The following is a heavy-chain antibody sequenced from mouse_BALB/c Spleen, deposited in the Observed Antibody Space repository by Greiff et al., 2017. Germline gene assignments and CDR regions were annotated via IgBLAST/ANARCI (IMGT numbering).Heavy chain of an antibody. CDR3: ARDPLSRDYAMDY. CDR1: GFSLTSYG. Sequence: VQLQQSGPGLVAPSQSLSITCTVSGFSLTSYGVHWVRQPPGKGLEWLGVIWAGGSTNYNSALMSRLSISKDNSKSQVFLKMNSLQTDDTAMYYCARDPLSRDYAMDYWGQGTSVTVSS. CDR2: IWAGGST. V-gene: IGHV2-9*02. J-gene: IGHJ4*01.